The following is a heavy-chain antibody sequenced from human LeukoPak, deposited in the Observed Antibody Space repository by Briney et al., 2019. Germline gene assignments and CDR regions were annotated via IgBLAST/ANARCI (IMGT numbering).Heavy chain of an antibody. V-gene: IGHV1-69*05. CDR2: IIPLLGTP. Sequence: GASVKVSCRASGGTSNTSPITWVRQAPGQGLEWMGGIIPLLGTPNYAPKFQGRVTMTRDTSTSTVYMELSSLRFEDTAVYYCARAYYHDSSDYYFPLDYWGQGTLVTVSS. J-gene: IGHJ4*02. CDR3: ARAYYHDSSDYYFPLDY. D-gene: IGHD3-22*01. CDR1: GGTSNTSP.